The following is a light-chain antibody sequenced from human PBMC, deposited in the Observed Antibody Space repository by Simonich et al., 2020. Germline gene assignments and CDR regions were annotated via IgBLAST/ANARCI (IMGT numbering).Light chain of an antibody. J-gene: IGKJ4*01. V-gene: IGKV2-28*01. Sequence: DIVLTQSPLSLPVTPGEPASISCSSSQSLLHSNGYNYLDWYLRKPGQSPQLLIDLGSNRASGVPDRFSGSGSGTDFTLKISRVEAEDVGVYYCMQGTHWPLTFGGGTKVEIK. CDR2: LGS. CDR3: MQGTHWPLT. CDR1: QSLLHSNGYNY.